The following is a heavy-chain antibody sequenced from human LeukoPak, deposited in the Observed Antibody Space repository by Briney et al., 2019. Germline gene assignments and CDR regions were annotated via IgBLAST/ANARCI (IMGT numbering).Heavy chain of an antibody. D-gene: IGHD3-10*01. V-gene: IGHV4-59*01. CDR2: IYYSGST. CDR3: ARESAMVRGVIIDY. J-gene: IGHJ4*02. Sequence: SETLSLTCTVSGGSISSYYWSWIRQPPGKGLEWIGYIYYSGSTNYNPSLKSRVTISVDTSKNQFSLKLSSVTAADTAVYYCARESAMVRGVIIDYWGQGTLVTVSS. CDR1: GGSISSYY.